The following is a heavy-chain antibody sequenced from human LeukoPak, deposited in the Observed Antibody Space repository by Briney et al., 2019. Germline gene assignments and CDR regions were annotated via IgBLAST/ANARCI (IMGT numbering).Heavy chain of an antibody. J-gene: IGHJ4*02. CDR2: INKDGSDK. CDR3: AKVGAWELQRVFEY. D-gene: IGHD1-26*01. CDR1: GFTFNDYW. V-gene: IGHV3-7*01. Sequence: GSLRLSCAASGFTFNDYWMTWVRQVPGRGLEWLANINKDGSDKYYVDSVKGRFTISRDNAKKSLYLEMNRLTVEDTAMYYCAKVGAWELQRVFEYWGQGALVTVSS.